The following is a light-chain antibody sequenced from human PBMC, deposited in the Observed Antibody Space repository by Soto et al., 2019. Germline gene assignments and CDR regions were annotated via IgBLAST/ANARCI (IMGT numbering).Light chain of an antibody. Sequence: EIVLTQSPGTLSLSPGERATLSCRASQSVSNSFLAWYQQKPGQAPRLLIYGASNRATGIPDRFSGSVSGTDFTHTISRLEPEDFAVYYCQQYVTSPWAFGQGNKVSIE. CDR1: QSVSNSF. J-gene: IGKJ1*01. V-gene: IGKV3-20*01. CDR3: QQYVTSPWA. CDR2: GAS.